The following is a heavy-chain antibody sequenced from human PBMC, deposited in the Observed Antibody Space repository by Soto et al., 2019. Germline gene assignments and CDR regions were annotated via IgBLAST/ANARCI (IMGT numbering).Heavy chain of an antibody. V-gene: IGHV4-30-4*01. CDR3: AREPVVVVAATGWFDP. CDR1: GGSISSGDYY. CDR2: IYYSGST. Sequence: SETLSLTCTVSGGSISSGDYYWSWIRQPPGKGLEWIGYIYYSGSTYYNPSLRSRVTISVDTSKNQFSLKLSSVTAADTAVYYCAREPVVVVAATGWFDPWGQGTLVTVSS. J-gene: IGHJ5*02. D-gene: IGHD2-15*01.